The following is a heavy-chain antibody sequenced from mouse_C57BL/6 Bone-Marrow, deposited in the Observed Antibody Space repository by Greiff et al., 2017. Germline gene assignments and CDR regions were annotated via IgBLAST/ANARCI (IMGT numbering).Heavy chain of an antibody. Sequence: QVQLQQSGAELARPGASVKLSCKASGYTFTSYGISWVKQRTGQGLEWIGEIYPRSGNTYYNEKFKGKATLTADKSSSTAYMELRSLTSEDSAVYFCARVRFITTVVVEYWGQGTTLTVSS. V-gene: IGHV1-81*01. J-gene: IGHJ2*01. D-gene: IGHD1-1*01. CDR2: IYPRSGNT. CDR3: ARVRFITTVVVEY. CDR1: GYTFTSYG.